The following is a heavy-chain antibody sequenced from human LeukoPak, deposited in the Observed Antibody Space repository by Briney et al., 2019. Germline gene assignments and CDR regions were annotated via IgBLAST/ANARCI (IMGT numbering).Heavy chain of an antibody. CDR1: GYTFTSYG. CDR3: ARDKPGAHITGTTDSFDY. Sequence: RASVKVSCKASGYTFTSYGISWVRQAPGQGLEWMGWISAYNGNTNYAQKLQGRVTMTTDTSTSTAYMELRSLRSDDTAVYYCARDKPGAHITGTTDSFDYWGQGTLVTVSS. J-gene: IGHJ4*02. D-gene: IGHD1-20*01. V-gene: IGHV1-18*01. CDR2: ISAYNGNT.